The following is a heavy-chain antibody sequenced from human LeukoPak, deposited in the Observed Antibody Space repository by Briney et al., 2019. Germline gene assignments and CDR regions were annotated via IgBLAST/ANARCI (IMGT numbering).Heavy chain of an antibody. J-gene: IGHJ4*02. CDR3: ARDHPVPLTISVPDYFDY. CDR1: GFTFSSYW. V-gene: IGHV3-7*01. Sequence: GGSLRLSCAASGFTFSSYWMTWVRQAPGKGLEWVANIKHDGSEKYYVDSVKGRFTISRDDAKNSLYLQMNSLRAEDTAVYYCARDHPVPLTISVPDYFDYWGQGTLVTVSS. D-gene: IGHD3-3*01. CDR2: IKHDGSEK.